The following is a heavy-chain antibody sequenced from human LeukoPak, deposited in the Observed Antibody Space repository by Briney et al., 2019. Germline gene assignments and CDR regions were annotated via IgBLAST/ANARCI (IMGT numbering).Heavy chain of an antibody. CDR1: GFTFSSYG. CDR3: AKVSAPLYYFDY. J-gene: IGHJ4*02. CDR2: ISYDGSNK. V-gene: IGHV3-30*18. Sequence: GGSLRLSCAASGFTFSSYGMHWVRQAPAKGLEWVAIISYDGSNKYYADSVKGRFTISRDNSKNTLYLQMNSLRAEDTAVYYCAKVSAPLYYFDYWGQGTLVTVSS.